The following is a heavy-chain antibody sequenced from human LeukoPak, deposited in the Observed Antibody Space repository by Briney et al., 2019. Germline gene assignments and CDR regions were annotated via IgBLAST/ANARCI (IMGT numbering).Heavy chain of an antibody. V-gene: IGHV3-23*01. J-gene: IGHJ6*02. D-gene: IGHD6-13*01. CDR3: AKDTDAAGYYYGMDV. Sequence: HPGGSLRLSCAASGFTFSSYAMSWVRQAPGKGLEWVSAISGSGGSTYYADSVKGRFTISRDNSKNTLYLQMNSLRAEDTAVYYCAKDTDAAGYYYGMDVWGQGTTVTVSS. CDR2: ISGSGGST. CDR1: GFTFSSYA.